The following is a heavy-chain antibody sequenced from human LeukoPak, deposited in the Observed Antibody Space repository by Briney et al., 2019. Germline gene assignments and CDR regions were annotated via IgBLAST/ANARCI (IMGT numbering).Heavy chain of an antibody. CDR3: ARRTHYYDSSGYYIYAFDI. J-gene: IGHJ3*02. D-gene: IGHD3-22*01. Sequence: ASVKVSCKASGYTFTSYSIHWVRQAPGQGLEWMGWISAYSGNTNYAQKLQGRVTMTTDTSTSTAYMELRSLRSDDTAVYYCARRTHYYDSSGYYIYAFDIWGQGTMVTVSS. CDR1: GYTFTSYS. V-gene: IGHV1-18*04. CDR2: ISAYSGNT.